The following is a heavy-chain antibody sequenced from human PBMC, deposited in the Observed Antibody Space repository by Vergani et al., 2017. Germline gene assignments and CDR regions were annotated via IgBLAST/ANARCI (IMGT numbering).Heavy chain of an antibody. V-gene: IGHV4-4*07. CDR1: GGSISSYY. J-gene: IGHJ5*02. Sequence: QVQLQESGPGLVKPSETLSLTCTVSGGSISSYYWSWIRQPAGKGLEWIWRIYTSGSTNYNPSLKSRVTMSVDTSKNQFSLKLSSVTAADTAVYYCARDLSGIAALGNWFDPWGQGTLVTVSS. CDR2: IYTSGST. CDR3: ARDLSGIAALGNWFDP. D-gene: IGHD6-13*01.